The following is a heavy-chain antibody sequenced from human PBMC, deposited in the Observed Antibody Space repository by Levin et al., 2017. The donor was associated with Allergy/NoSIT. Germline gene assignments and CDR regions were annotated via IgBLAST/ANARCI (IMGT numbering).Heavy chain of an antibody. CDR3: SRPRPGETSGWYYVEY. CDR2: IYPGDSNT. V-gene: IGHV5-51*01. Sequence: GESLKISCKGSGYSFTNHWIGWVRQMPGKGLEWMGIIYPGDSNTRYIPSFQGQVTISVDKSITPAYLQWDSLKASDTAMYYFSRPRPGETSGWYYVEYWGQGTLVTVSS. J-gene: IGHJ4*01. CDR1: GYSFTNHW. D-gene: IGHD6-19*01.